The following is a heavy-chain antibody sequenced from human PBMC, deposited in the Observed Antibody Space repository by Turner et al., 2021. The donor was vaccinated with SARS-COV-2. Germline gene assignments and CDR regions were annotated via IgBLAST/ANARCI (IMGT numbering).Heavy chain of an antibody. Sequence: EVQLLESGGGLAQPGGSLRLSCAASGFTFSSYAMNWVRQAPGKGLEWVSGISWNSGSIGYADSVKGRFTISRDNAKNSLYLQMNSLRAEDTALYYCAKDRWYNWNYFDYWGQGTLVTVSS. J-gene: IGHJ4*02. CDR3: AKDRWYNWNYFDY. CDR1: GFTFSSYA. D-gene: IGHD1-20*01. V-gene: IGHV3-9*01. CDR2: ISWNSGSI.